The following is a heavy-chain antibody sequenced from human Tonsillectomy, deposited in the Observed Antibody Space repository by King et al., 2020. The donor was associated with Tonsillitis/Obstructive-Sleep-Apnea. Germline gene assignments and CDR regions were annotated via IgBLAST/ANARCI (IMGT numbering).Heavy chain of an antibody. V-gene: IGHV5-10-1*01. J-gene: IGHJ5*02. Sequence: QLVQSGAEVKKPGESLRISCKGSGYSFTSYWISWVRQVPGKGLEWMGRIDPSDSYTNYSPSFQGHVTVSADKSISTAYLQWSSLKASDTAVYYCARLPRDYGGLSDNGATDHPFNPWGKGTLVTVSS. CDR3: ARLPRDYGGLSDNGATDHPFNP. D-gene: IGHD4-17*01. CDR1: GYSFTSYW. CDR2: IDPSDSYT.